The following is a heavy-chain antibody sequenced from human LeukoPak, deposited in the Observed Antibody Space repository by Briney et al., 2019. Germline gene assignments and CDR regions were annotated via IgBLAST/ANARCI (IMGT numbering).Heavy chain of an antibody. D-gene: IGHD6-19*01. J-gene: IGHJ4*02. CDR3: ATYAVRVAALDY. V-gene: IGHV3-7*05. CDR2: IKGDGSET. CDR1: RFTFSNSW. Sequence: GGSLRLSCLVSRFTFSNSWMTSVRQAPGKGLEWVANIKGDGSETYYVDSVKGRFTISRDNAKNSLYLQMNGLRAEDTAVYYCATYAVRVAALDYWGLGTQVTVSS.